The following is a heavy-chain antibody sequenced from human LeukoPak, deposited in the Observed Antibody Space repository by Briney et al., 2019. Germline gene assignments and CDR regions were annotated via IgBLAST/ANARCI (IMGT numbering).Heavy chain of an antibody. Sequence: GGSLRLSCAASGFTFSSYWMSWVRQAPGKGLEWVANIKQDGSEKYYVDSVKGRFTISRDNAKNSLYLQMNSLRAEDTAVYYCARGRLLWFGESTYYMDVWGKGTTVTVSS. J-gene: IGHJ6*03. V-gene: IGHV3-7*01. CDR2: IKQDGSEK. D-gene: IGHD3-10*01. CDR3: ARGRLLWFGESTYYMDV. CDR1: GFTFSSYW.